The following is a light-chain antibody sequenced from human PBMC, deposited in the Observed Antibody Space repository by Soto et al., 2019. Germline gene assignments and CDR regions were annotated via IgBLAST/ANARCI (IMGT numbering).Light chain of an antibody. CDR1: SSDVGGYNY. Sequence: QSALTQPASVSGSPGQSITISCTGTSSDVGGYNYVSWYQQHPGKAPKLMIYDVSNRPSGVSNRFSGSKSGNTASVTISGLQAEDEADYYCSSYTSSSTLEVFGGGTKVTVL. CDR2: DVS. V-gene: IGLV2-14*01. J-gene: IGLJ3*02. CDR3: SSYTSSSTLEV.